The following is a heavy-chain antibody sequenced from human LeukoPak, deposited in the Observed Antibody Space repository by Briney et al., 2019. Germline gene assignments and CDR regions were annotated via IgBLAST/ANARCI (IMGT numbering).Heavy chain of an antibody. CDR3: ARGGTKRTFQH. J-gene: IGHJ1*01. CDR1: GYTFTGYY. Sequence: ASVKVSCKASGYTFTGYYMHWVRQAPGQGLEWMGWINPNSGGANYAQKFQGRVTISVDTSKNQFSLKLSSVTAADTAVYYCARGGTKRTFQHWGQGTLVTVSS. CDR2: INPNSGGA. V-gene: IGHV1-2*02. D-gene: IGHD2-8*01.